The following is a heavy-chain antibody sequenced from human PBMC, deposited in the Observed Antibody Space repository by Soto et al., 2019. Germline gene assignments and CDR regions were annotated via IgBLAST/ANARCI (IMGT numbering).Heavy chain of an antibody. V-gene: IGHV1-18*01. D-gene: IGHD4-4*01. Sequence: QVQLVQSGVEAKKPGASVKVSCKASGYTFSIYGISWVRQAPGQGLEWMGWISAYNGQTKDAQKFQGRVIMTTDTSTTTAYMELRSLRSDDTAVYYCARDYGNTGGMDVWGQGTTVTVSS. CDR1: GYTFSIYG. CDR2: ISAYNGQT. CDR3: ARDYGNTGGMDV. J-gene: IGHJ6*02.